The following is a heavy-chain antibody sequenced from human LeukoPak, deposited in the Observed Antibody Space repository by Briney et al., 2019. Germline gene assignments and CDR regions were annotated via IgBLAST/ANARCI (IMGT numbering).Heavy chain of an antibody. CDR3: AKEGYYGSGSYYPPYYFDY. CDR2: ISGSGGST. D-gene: IGHD3-10*01. CDR1: GFTFSSYA. Sequence: PGGSLRLSCAASGFTFSSYAMSWVRQAPGKGLEWVSAISGSGGSTYYADSVKGRFTISRDSSKSTLYLQMNSLRAEDTAVYYCAKEGYYGSGSYYPPYYFDYWGQGTLVTVSS. J-gene: IGHJ4*02. V-gene: IGHV3-23*01.